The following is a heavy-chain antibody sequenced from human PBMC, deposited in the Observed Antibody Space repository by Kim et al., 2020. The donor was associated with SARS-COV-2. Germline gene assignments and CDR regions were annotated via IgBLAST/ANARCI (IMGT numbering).Heavy chain of an antibody. V-gene: IGHV4-39*01. CDR1: GGSISSSSYY. CDR2: IYYSGST. J-gene: IGHJ4*02. D-gene: IGHD5-12*01. CDR3: ARQWLGDGYNFDY. Sequence: SETLSLTCTVSGGSISSSSYYWGWIRQPPGKGLEWIGSIYYSGSTYYNPSLKSRVTISVDTSKNQFSLKLSSVTAADTAVYYCARQWLGDGYNFDYWGQGTLVTVSS.